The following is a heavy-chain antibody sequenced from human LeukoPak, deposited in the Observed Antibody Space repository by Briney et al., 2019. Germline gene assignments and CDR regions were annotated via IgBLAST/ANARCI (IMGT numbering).Heavy chain of an antibody. D-gene: IGHD2-2*01. V-gene: IGHV3-23*01. CDR3: AKRSGYCSSTSCHPEDY. J-gene: IGHJ4*02. CDR2: ISGSGGST. CDR1: AFTFGSYA. Sequence: GGSLRLSCAASAFTFGSYALSWVRQAPGKGLEWVSAISGSGGSTYYADSVKGRFTISRDNSKNTLYLQMNSLRAEDTAVYYCAKRSGYCSSTSCHPEDYWGREPWSPSPQ.